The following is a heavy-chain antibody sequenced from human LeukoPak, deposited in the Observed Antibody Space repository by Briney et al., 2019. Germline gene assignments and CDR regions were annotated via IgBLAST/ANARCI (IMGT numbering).Heavy chain of an antibody. J-gene: IGHJ4*02. CDR2: IIPNSGGT. CDR3: ARGPAAALFDY. V-gene: IGHV1-2*02. Sequence: ASVKVSCKASGYTFTDYYFHWMRQAPGQGLEWMGWIIPNSGGTNCAQKFQGRVTMTRDTSISTTYMELSSLRSDDTAVYYCARGPAAALFDYWGQGTLVTVSS. D-gene: IGHD6-13*01. CDR1: GYTFTDYY.